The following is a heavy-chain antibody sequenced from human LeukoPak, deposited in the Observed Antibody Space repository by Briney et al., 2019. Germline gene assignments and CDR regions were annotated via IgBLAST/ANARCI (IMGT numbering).Heavy chain of an antibody. CDR3: ASGKYRYGDNWFDP. V-gene: IGHV3-74*01. CDR1: GSAFSRSW. J-gene: IGHJ5*02. Sequence: PGGSLRLSCAASGSAFSRSWMHWVRQAPGKGLVWVSHINNDATRTTYADSVRGRFTISRDNAKNTLYLQMNSLRAEDTAVYFCASGKYRYGDNWFDPWGQGTLVTVSS. CDR2: INNDATRT. D-gene: IGHD5-18*01.